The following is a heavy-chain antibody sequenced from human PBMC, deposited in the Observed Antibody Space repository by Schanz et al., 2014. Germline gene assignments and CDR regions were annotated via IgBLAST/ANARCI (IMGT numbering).Heavy chain of an antibody. Sequence: QVQLVQSGPEVKKPGASVKLSCEASGFTFTTYYIFWVRQAPGQGLEWMGMINPSGGSTRYAQKFQGRVTMTRDTSTNTVYMELSSLRSEDTAVYYCAREKSGSYYPDDYWGQGTLVTVSS. J-gene: IGHJ4*02. CDR3: AREKSGSYYPDDY. D-gene: IGHD1-26*01. CDR1: GFTFTTYY. CDR2: INPSGGST. V-gene: IGHV1-46*01.